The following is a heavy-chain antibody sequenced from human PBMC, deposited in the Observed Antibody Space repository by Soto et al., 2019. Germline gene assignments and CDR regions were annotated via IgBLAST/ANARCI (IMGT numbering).Heavy chain of an antibody. V-gene: IGHV3-7*01. Sequence: EVQLVESGGGLVQPGGSLRLSCATSGFTLSSYWMSWVRQAPGKGPEWVANIKRDGSEKYYVDSVQGRFTISRDNAKNSLYLQMNSLRAEDTALYYCARDCSGGICYGYYFDYWGQGTLVTVSS. CDR2: IKRDGSEK. CDR1: GFTLSSYW. J-gene: IGHJ4*02. CDR3: ARDCSGGICYGYYFDY. D-gene: IGHD2-15*01.